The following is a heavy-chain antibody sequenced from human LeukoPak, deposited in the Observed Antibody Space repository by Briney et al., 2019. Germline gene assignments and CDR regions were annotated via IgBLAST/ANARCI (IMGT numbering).Heavy chain of an antibody. V-gene: IGHV3-48*02. J-gene: IGHJ6*02. CDR2: ISSSSSTI. CDR1: GFTFSSYS. Sequence: GGSLGLSCAASGFTFSSYSMNWVRQAPGKGLEWVSYISSSSSTIYYADSVKGRFTISRDNAKNSLYLQMNSLRDEDTAVYYCARDRYDILTGYFSYYYGMDVWGQGTTVTVSS. D-gene: IGHD3-9*01. CDR3: ARDRYDILTGYFSYYYGMDV.